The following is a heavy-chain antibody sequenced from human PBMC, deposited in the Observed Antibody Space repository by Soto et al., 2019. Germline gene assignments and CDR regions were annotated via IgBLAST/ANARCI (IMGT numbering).Heavy chain of an antibody. Sequence: SETLSLTCTVSGGSISSYYWSWIRQPPGKGLEWIGYIYYSGSTNYDPSLKSRVTISVDTSNNQFSLKLSSVTAADTAVYYCARTWSTAVDYWGQGTLVTVSS. D-gene: IGHD2-21*02. CDR1: GGSISSYY. V-gene: IGHV4-59*08. J-gene: IGHJ4*02. CDR3: ARTWSTAVDY. CDR2: IYYSGST.